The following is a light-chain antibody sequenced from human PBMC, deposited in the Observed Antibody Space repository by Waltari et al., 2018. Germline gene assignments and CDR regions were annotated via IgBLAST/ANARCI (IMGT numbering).Light chain of an antibody. J-gene: IGKJ5*01. Sequence: DIVLTQSPVTLSLSPGEGATLSCRATQAFSRSYVAWYQQRPGQAPRLLIYGASTRATGIPDRFSGSGSGTVFTLNISRLAPEDSAVYYCQQYGASPTFGQGTRLEIK. CDR2: GAS. V-gene: IGKV3-20*01. CDR1: QAFSRSY. CDR3: QQYGASPT.